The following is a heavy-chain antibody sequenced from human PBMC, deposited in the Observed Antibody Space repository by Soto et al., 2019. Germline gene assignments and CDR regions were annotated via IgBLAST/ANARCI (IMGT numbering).Heavy chain of an antibody. CDR1: GFTFSTSA. V-gene: IGHV3-23*01. CDR2: ISGSGAGT. CDR3: AKGPTVFGAVISFDYYYGMYV. D-gene: IGHD3-3*01. Sequence: GGSLRLSCTASGFTFSTSAMSWVRQAPGSGLEWVSGISGSGAGTYYAGSVKGRFTVSRDNSKNTLYLQMSGLRAEDAAVYYCAKGPTVFGAVISFDYYYGMYVWGQGTPVTVSS. J-gene: IGHJ6*02.